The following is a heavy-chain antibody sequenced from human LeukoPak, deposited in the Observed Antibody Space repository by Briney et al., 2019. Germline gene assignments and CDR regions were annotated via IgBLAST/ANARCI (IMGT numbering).Heavy chain of an antibody. CDR1: GYTFTGYY. V-gene: IGHV1-2*06. CDR2: INPNSGGT. Sequence: GASVKVSCKASGYTFTGYYMYWVRQAPGQGLEWMGRINPNSGGTNYAQKFQGRVTMTRDTSISTAYMELIRLRSDDTAVYYCASYSSSWYGWGQGTLVTVSS. D-gene: IGHD6-13*01. J-gene: IGHJ4*02. CDR3: ASYSSSWYG.